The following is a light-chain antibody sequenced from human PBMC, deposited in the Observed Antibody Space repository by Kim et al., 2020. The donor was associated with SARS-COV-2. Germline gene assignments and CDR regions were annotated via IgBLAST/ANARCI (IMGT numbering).Light chain of an antibody. CDR3: QACDSSTHNYV. CDR1: NLGYKY. V-gene: IGLV3-1*01. J-gene: IGLJ1*01. Sequence: PRPPPFCTSSESNLGYKYVSWYQPQPCQSPLVVIYHDNPLPSGLPERFSGSNSGHTATLTISGTQAMDDADYYCQACDSSTHNYVFGAGTKVTVL. CDR2: HDN.